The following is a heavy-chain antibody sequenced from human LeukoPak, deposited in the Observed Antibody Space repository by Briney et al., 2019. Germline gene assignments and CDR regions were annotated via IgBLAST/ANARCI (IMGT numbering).Heavy chain of an antibody. Sequence: SETLSLTCTVSGDSISSGDYYWSWIRQPAGKGLEWIGRISSSGSTNYNPSLKNRVTISVDTSKNQFSLKLSSVTAADTAVYYCARRLPGFLVRGVLNGNWFDPWGQGILVTVSS. J-gene: IGHJ5*02. V-gene: IGHV4-61*02. D-gene: IGHD3-10*01. CDR2: ISSSGST. CDR3: ARRLPGFLVRGVLNGNWFDP. CDR1: GDSISSGDYY.